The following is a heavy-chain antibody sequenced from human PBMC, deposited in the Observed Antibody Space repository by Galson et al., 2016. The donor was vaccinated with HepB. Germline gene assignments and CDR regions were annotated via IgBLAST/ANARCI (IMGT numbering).Heavy chain of an antibody. CDR3: STLNPASPYFDY. J-gene: IGHJ4*02. CDR2: IYSGGNT. Sequence: SLRLSCAASEFTVSNHYMSWVRQAPGKGLEWVSLIYSGGNTRYADSVKGRFTISRDNSKNTVYLQMNSLRAEDTAVYYCSTLNPASPYFDYWGQGTLVTVSS. CDR1: EFTVSNHY. V-gene: IGHV3-53*01.